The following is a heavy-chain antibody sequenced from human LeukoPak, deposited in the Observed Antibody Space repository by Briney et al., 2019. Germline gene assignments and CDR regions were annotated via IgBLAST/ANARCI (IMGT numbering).Heavy chain of an antibody. CDR2: IKQDGSDK. V-gene: IGHV3-7*05. Sequence: GGSLRLSCAASGFTFSSYWMSWVRQAPGRGLEWVANIKQDGSDKYYVDSVKGRFTISRDNAKNSLYLQMNSLRAEDTAVYYCARSLGYCSAGSCFPFDYWGQGTLVTVSS. CDR1: GFTFSSYW. J-gene: IGHJ4*02. D-gene: IGHD2-15*01. CDR3: ARSLGYCSAGSCFPFDY.